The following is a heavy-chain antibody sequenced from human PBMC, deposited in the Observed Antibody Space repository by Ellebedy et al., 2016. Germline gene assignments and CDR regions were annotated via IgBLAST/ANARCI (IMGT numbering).Heavy chain of an antibody. CDR2: INLNGTKT. V-gene: IGHV3-7*03. D-gene: IGHD4/OR15-4a*01. Sequence: GGSLRLSCVDSGLIFSSFWMSWVRQAPGKGLEWVANINLNGTKTNYVDSVRGRFTISRDNAKNSLYLQMNNLRADDTAVYYGARENRMVLATWYFDVWGRGTLVTVSS. CDR3: ARENRMVLATWYFDV. J-gene: IGHJ2*01. CDR1: GLIFSSFW.